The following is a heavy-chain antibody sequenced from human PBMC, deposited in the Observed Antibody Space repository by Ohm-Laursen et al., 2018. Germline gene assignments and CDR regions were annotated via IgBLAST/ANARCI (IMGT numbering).Heavy chain of an antibody. CDR3: ARRANSAFPYYLDY. CDR1: GGSVSSGSYY. V-gene: IGHV4-61*01. D-gene: IGHD1-26*01. CDR2: IHNSGSN. Sequence: SETLSLTCTVSGGSVSSGSYYWSWIRQPPGKGLEWIGYIHNSGSNNYNPSLKSRVTIATDTSKNQLSLKLSSVTAADTAVYYCARRANSAFPYYLDYWGQGTLVTVSS. J-gene: IGHJ4*02.